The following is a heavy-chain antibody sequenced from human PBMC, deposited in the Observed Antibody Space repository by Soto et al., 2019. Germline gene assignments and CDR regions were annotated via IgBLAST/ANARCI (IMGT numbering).Heavy chain of an antibody. Sequence: GESLKISCKGSGYTFSSYWIGWVRQVPGKGLEWMGITYPGDSDTRYSPSFQGQVTISADKSISTAYLQWSSLKASDTAMYYCARRIWDCSSTSCYRAGDAFDIWGQGTMVTVSS. CDR2: TYPGDSDT. V-gene: IGHV5-51*01. D-gene: IGHD2-2*02. J-gene: IGHJ3*02. CDR1: GYTFSSYW. CDR3: ARRIWDCSSTSCYRAGDAFDI.